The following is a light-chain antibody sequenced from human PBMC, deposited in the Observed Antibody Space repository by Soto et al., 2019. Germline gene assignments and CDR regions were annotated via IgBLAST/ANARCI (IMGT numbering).Light chain of an antibody. J-gene: IGLJ1*01. CDR3: SSYTSSSIDYV. CDR1: SSDVGGYNY. Sequence: QSALTQPASVSGSPGQSITISCTGTSSDVGGYNYVSWYQQHPGKAPKLMIYEVSNRPSGVSNRFSGSKSGITASLTISGLQAEDEADYYCSSYTSSSIDYVFGTGTKLNVL. V-gene: IGLV2-14*01. CDR2: EVS.